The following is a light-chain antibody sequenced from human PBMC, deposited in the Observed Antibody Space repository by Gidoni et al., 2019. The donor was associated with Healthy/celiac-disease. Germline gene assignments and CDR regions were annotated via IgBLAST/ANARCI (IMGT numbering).Light chain of an antibody. J-gene: IGKJ1*01. CDR3: QQYNSYSET. CDR2: DAS. V-gene: IGKV1-5*01. CDR1: QSISSW. Sequence: DIQMTQSPSTLSASVGDRVTITCRASQSISSWLAWYQQKPGKAPKLLIYDASSLESGVPSRFSGSGSGTEFTLTSRRLQPDDFANYYCQQYNSYSETFGQGTKVEIK.